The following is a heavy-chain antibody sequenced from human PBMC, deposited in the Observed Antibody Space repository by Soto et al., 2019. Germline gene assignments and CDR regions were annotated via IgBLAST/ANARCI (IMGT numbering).Heavy chain of an antibody. CDR2: ISNGGGRT. CDR1: GFTFNNYA. V-gene: IGHV3-23*01. CDR3: ARASSSPTILYNWFDP. J-gene: IGHJ5*02. D-gene: IGHD6-6*01. Sequence: PGGSLRLSCAASGFTFNNYAMSWVRQAPGRGLEWVSGISNGGGRTYYADSAKGRFTISRDNSKNTLDLQMNSLRAEDTAVYYCARASSSPTILYNWFDPWGQGTLVTVSS.